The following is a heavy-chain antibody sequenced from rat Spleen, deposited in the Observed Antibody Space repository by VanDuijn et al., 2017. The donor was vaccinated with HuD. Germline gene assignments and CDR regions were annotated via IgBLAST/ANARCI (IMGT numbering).Heavy chain of an antibody. CDR1: GFSLTSYT. D-gene: IGHD1-2*01. CDR2: ISSGGNT. Sequence: QVQLKESGPGLVQPSQTLSLTCTVSGFSLTSYTVSWVRQPPGKGLEWIAAISSGGNTYYNSALKSRLTISRDTSKSQLFLKMNSLQTEDTATYYCARDPYSRPFDYWGQGVMVTVSS. J-gene: IGHJ2*01. V-gene: IGHV2-6*01. CDR3: ARDPYSRPFDY.